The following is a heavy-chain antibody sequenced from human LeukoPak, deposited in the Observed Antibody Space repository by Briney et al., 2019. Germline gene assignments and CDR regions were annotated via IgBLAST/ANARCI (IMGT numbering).Heavy chain of an antibody. CDR1: GFTFSSYG. J-gene: IGHJ3*02. Sequence: GGSLRLSCAASGFTFSSYGMHWVRQAPGKGLEWVAVISYDGSNKYYADSVKGRFTISRDNSKNTLYLQMNSLRAEDTAVYYCAREEGVPVTTVTTLKAFDIWGQGTMVTVSS. D-gene: IGHD4-17*01. CDR3: AREEGVPVTTVTTLKAFDI. CDR2: ISYDGSNK. V-gene: IGHV3-30*03.